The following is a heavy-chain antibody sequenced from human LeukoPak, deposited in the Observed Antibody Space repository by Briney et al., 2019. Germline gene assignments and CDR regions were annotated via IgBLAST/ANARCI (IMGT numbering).Heavy chain of an antibody. CDR2: IFRSGSYM. CDR3: ASGRGSPFI. Sequence: PGGSLRLSCAASGFTFSSYSMNWVRQAPGKGLEWVSSIFRSGSYMFYADSVKGRFTISRDNAKSSLYLQMNSLRAEDTAVYYCASGRGSPFIWGQGTMVTVSS. D-gene: IGHD3-10*01. V-gene: IGHV3-21*01. CDR1: GFTFSSYS. J-gene: IGHJ3*02.